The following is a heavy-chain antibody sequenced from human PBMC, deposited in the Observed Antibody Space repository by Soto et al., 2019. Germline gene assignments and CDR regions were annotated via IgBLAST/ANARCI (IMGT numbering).Heavy chain of an antibody. CDR1: GYTFTSYY. CDR2: INPTGGST. V-gene: IGHV1-46*04. J-gene: IGHJ6*02. D-gene: IGHD5-12*01. Sequence: ASVKVSCKASGYTFTSYYMHWVRQAPGQGLEWMGIINPTGGSTTYTQKLQGRVTTTTDTSTSTVYMELSSLRSEDTAVYYCARGDIVAIFGMDVWGQGTTVTVSS. CDR3: ARGDIVAIFGMDV.